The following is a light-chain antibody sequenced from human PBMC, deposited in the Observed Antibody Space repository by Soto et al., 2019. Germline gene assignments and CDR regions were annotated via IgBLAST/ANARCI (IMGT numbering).Light chain of an antibody. Sequence: DIVLTQSPGTLSLSPGERATLSCRASQSVTSTYLAWYQQKPGQAPRLLIYGASSRATGIPDRFSGSGSGTDFTLTISRLEPEDFAVYYCQQYYTSWWSFGQGTKVEIK. CDR1: QSVTSTY. J-gene: IGKJ1*01. CDR3: QQYYTSWWS. CDR2: GAS. V-gene: IGKV3-20*01.